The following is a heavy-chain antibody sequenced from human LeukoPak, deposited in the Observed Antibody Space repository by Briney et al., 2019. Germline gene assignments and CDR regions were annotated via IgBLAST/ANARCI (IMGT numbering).Heavy chain of an antibody. V-gene: IGHV4-59*01. J-gene: IGHJ3*02. D-gene: IGHD1-26*01. CDR2: IYYSGST. Sequence: PSETLSLTCTVSGGSISSYYWSWIRQPPGKGLEWIGYIYYSGSTNYNPSLKSRVTISVDTSKNQFSLKLSSVTAADTAVYYCVRGRYGSYGAFDIWGQGTMVTVSS. CDR3: VRGRYGSYGAFDI. CDR1: GGSISSYY.